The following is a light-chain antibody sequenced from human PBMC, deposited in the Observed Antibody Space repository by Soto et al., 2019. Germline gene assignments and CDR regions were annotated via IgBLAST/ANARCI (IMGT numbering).Light chain of an antibody. CDR2: GTS. CDR1: QNIRSVH. J-gene: IGKJ1*01. CDR3: QQYDGSWT. V-gene: IGKV3-20*01. Sequence: EVVLTQSPGTLSLSPGESATLSCRANQNIRSVHLAWYQQKPGQSPRLLIYGTSNRATGIPDRFSGSGSGTDFTLTISSLEPEDFAVYYCQQYDGSWTFGQGTKVDIK.